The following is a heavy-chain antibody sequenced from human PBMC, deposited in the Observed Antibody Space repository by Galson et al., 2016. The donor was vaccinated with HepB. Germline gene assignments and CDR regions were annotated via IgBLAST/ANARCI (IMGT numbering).Heavy chain of an antibody. CDR3: ARDTYGAFDP. D-gene: IGHD2-8*01. V-gene: IGHV3-23*01. J-gene: IGHJ5*02. Sequence: SLRLSCAVSGLRFSDLWMDWVRQAPGKGLQWVSAISPRGTDTYYADSVMGRFSISRDNSKTTVYLQMDSLRAEDTAVYYYARDTYGAFDPWGQGALVTVSS. CDR2: ISPRGTDT. CDR1: GLRFSDLW.